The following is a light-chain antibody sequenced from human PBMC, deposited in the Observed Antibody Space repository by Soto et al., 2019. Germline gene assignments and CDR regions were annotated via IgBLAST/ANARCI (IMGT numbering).Light chain of an antibody. J-gene: IGKJ1*01. CDR2: KAS. CDR3: EQYNSYPWT. V-gene: IGKV1-5*03. Sequence: DIQMTQSPSTLSASVGDRVTITCRASQSISSWLAWYQQKPGKAPKLLIYKASTLESGVPSNFSGSGSGTEFTLTISSRQPEDFATYYCEQYNSYPWTVGQGTKVDSK. CDR1: QSISSW.